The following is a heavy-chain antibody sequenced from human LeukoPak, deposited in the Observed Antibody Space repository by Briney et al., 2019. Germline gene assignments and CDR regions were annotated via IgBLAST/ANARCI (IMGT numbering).Heavy chain of an antibody. D-gene: IGHD5-12*01. CDR3: AGVGNGGYGGFDY. V-gene: IGHV4-30-4*01. CDR2: ISSSGTT. Sequence: SETLSLTCTVSSGSISSGDYYWSWIRQPPGKGLEWIGYISSSGTTYYNPSLRSRITISVDSSKSQFSLNLSSVTATDTAVYYCAGVGNGGYGGFDYWGQGTLVTVSS. J-gene: IGHJ4*02. CDR1: SGSISSGDYY.